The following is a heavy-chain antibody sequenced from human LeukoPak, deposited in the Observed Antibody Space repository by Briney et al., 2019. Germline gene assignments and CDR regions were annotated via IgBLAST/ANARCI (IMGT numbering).Heavy chain of an antibody. V-gene: IGHV4-39*02. CDR2: IYYSGST. CDR1: GGSISSSSYY. CDR3: AKDSFPTVTSSGYYFDY. D-gene: IGHD4-17*01. J-gene: IGHJ4*02. Sequence: PSETLSLTCTVSGGSISSSSYYWGWIRQPPGKGLEWIGSIYYSGSTYYNPSLKSRVTISVDTSKNQFSLKLSSVTAADTAVYYCAKDSFPTVTSSGYYFDYWGQGTLVTVSS.